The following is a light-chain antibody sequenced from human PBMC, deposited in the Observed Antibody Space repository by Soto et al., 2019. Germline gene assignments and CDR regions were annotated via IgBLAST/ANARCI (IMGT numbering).Light chain of an antibody. CDR2: APS. J-gene: IGKJ5*01. Sequence: IQLTQSPSSLSASVGHRVTITCRASQGISSYLAWYQQKPGKAPKLLIYAPSNFQSGVPSRFSGSGSGTHFTLTISSLQPEDFATYYCQQLHGYPITFGQGTRLEIK. V-gene: IGKV1-9*01. CDR1: QGISSY. CDR3: QQLHGYPIT.